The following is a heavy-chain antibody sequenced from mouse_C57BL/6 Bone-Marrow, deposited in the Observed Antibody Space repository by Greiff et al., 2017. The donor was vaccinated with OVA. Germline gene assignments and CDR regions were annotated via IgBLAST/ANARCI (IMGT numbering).Heavy chain of an antibody. Sequence: EVMLVESGGGLVQPKGSLKLSCAASGFSFNTYAMNWVRQAPGKGLEWVARIRSKSNNYAAYYADSVKDRFTISRDDSESMLYLQMNNLKTEDTAMYYCVRHTGGGGSHYAMDYWGQGTSVTVSS. D-gene: IGHD1-1*02. CDR3: VRHTGGGGSHYAMDY. J-gene: IGHJ4*01. V-gene: IGHV10-1*01. CDR2: IRSKSNNYAA. CDR1: GFSFNTYA.